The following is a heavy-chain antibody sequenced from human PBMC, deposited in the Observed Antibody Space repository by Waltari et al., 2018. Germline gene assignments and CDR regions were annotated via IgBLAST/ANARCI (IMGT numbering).Heavy chain of an antibody. CDR1: GGTFSSYA. CDR2: IIPIFGTA. J-gene: IGHJ4*02. Sequence: QVQLVQSGAEVKKPGSSVKVSCKASGGTFSSYAISWVRQAPGQGLEWMGGIIPIFGTANYAQKFQGRVTLTADKSTSTAYMELGSLGSEDTAVYYCARAGWVNGRDYFDYWGQGTLVTVSS. D-gene: IGHD2-8*01. V-gene: IGHV1-69*06. CDR3: ARAGWVNGRDYFDY.